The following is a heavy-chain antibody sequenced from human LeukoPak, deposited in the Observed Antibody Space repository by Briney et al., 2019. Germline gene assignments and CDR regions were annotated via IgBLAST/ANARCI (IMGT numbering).Heavy chain of an antibody. V-gene: IGHV3-13*01. D-gene: IGHD2-21*02. Sequence: GGSLRLSCAASGFAFSSYDMHWVRQATGKGLEWVSAISATGDTYYLDSVKGRFTISRENAKNSLYLQMNSLRAGDTAVYYCVALGDRIYWGQGTLVTVSS. J-gene: IGHJ4*02. CDR3: VALGDRIY. CDR1: GFAFSSYD. CDR2: ISATGDT.